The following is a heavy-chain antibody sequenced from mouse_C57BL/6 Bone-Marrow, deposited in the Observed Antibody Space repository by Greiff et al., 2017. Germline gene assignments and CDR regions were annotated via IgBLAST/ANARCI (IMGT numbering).Heavy chain of an antibody. CDR2: IHPSDSDT. V-gene: IGHV1-74*01. CDR3: AMHPCSYWYFDV. CDR1: GYTFTSYW. J-gene: IGHJ1*03. Sequence: VQLQQPGAELVKPGASVKVSGKASGYTFTSYWMHWVKQRPGQGLEWIGRIHPSDSDTNYNQKFKGKATLTVYKSSSTAYMQLSSLTSEDSAVYYCAMHPCSYWYFDVWGTGTTVTVSS.